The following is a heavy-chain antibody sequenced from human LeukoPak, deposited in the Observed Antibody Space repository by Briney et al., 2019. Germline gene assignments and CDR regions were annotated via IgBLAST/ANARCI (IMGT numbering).Heavy chain of an antibody. J-gene: IGHJ6*03. D-gene: IGHD1-26*01. V-gene: IGHV3-7*01. CDR1: GFTFSSYW. CDR2: IKQDGSEK. CDR3: ARDSGSYYYYYYYMDV. Sequence: GGSLRLSCAASGFTFSSYWMSWVRQAPGKGLEWVANIKQDGSEKYYVDSVKGRFTISRDNAKNSLYLQMNSLRAEDTAVYYCARDSGSYYYYYYYMDVWGKGTMVTVSS.